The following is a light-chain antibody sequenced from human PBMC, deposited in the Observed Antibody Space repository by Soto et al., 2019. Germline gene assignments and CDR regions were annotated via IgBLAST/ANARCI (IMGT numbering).Light chain of an antibody. CDR1: SSDVGGYIY. Sequence: QAVLTQPASVSGSPGQSITISCTGTSSDVGGYIYVSWYQQHPGKAPKLVIYEVSNRPSGVSDRFSGSKSGNTASLTISGLQAEDEADYFCSLYTTGSSVYVFGRGTQVTVL. V-gene: IGLV2-14*01. CDR2: EVS. CDR3: SLYTTGSSVYV. J-gene: IGLJ1*01.